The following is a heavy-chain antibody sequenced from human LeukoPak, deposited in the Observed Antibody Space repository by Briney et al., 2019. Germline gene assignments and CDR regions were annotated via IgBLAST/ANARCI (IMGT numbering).Heavy chain of an antibody. D-gene: IGHD3-10*01. CDR2: IRHDSSDI. Sequence: SSHNWGWVRQAPGKGLEWISFIRHDSSDIYYADSVKGRFTISRDNARDSLYLQMNSLRAEDTAVYYCARDWFGELIWGQGTLVTVSS. CDR1: SSHN. J-gene: IGHJ4*02. CDR3: ARDWFGELI. V-gene: IGHV3-48*01.